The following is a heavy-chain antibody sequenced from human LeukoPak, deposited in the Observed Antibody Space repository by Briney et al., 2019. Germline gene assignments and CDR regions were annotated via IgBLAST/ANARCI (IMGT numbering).Heavy chain of an antibody. Sequence: SETLSLTCTVSGGSISSYYWSWIRQPPGKGLEWIGYIYYSGGTNYNPSLKSRVTISVDTSKNQSSLKLTSVTAADTAVYYCATARYSSGWSFHFDYWGQGTLVTVSS. V-gene: IGHV4-59*01. D-gene: IGHD6-19*01. CDR2: IYYSGGT. CDR3: ATARYSSGWSFHFDY. J-gene: IGHJ4*02. CDR1: GGSISSYY.